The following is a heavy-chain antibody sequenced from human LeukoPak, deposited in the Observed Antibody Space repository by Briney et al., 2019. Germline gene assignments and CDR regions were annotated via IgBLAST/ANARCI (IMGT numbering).Heavy chain of an antibody. Sequence: PGGSLRLSCAASGFSLRDYSMDWVRQAPGKGLEWVAFIRSSGSLIYYAESVKGRFTISRDNSRNSLYLQMNSLRVEDTAVYYCARNFYETTGFYYDAFDIWGQGTAVTVSS. V-gene: IGHV3-48*04. CDR1: GFSLRDYS. D-gene: IGHD3-22*01. J-gene: IGHJ3*02. CDR3: ARNFYETTGFYYDAFDI. CDR2: IRSSGSLI.